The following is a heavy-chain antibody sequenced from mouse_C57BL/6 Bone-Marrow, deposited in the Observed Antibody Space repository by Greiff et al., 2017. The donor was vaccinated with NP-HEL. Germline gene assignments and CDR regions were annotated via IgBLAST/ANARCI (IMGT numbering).Heavy chain of an antibody. CDR2: IRLKSDNYAT. CDR1: GFTFSNYW. Sequence: EVQRVESGGGLVQPGGSMKLSCVASGFTFSNYWMNWVRQSPEKGLEWVAQIRLKSDNYATHYAESVKGRFTISRDDSKSSVYLQMNNLRAEDTGIYYCTDYYGGYFDVWGTGTTVTVSS. J-gene: IGHJ1*03. CDR3: TDYYGGYFDV. D-gene: IGHD1-1*01. V-gene: IGHV6-3*01.